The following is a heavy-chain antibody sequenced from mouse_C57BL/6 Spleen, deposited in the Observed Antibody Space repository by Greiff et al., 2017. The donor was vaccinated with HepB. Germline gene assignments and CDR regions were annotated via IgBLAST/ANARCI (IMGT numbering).Heavy chain of an antibody. J-gene: IGHJ2*01. CDR1: GFTFSNYW. CDR3: TDGSSFDY. D-gene: IGHD1-1*01. Sequence: EVMLVESGGGLVQPGGSMKLSCVASGFTFSNYWMNWVRQSPEKGLEWVAQIRLKSDNYATHYAESVKGRFTISRDDSTSSVYLQMNNLRAEDTGIYYCTDGSSFDYWGQGTTLTVSS. V-gene: IGHV6-3*01. CDR2: IRLKSDNYAT.